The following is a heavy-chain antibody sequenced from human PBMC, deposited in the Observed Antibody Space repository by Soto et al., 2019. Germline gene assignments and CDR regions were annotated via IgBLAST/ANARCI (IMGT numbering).Heavy chain of an antibody. J-gene: IGHJ4*02. Sequence: GGALRLACASAGFTFNSYGMHWVCQAPDKGLEWVALISYDGSNQYYACSVKGRFTISRDNSKNTLFLQMNSLRAHDTAVYYSAKDHASAHRSFDSWGQGTLVTASS. CDR1: GFTFNSYG. CDR2: ISYDGSNQ. V-gene: IGHV3-30*18. CDR3: AKDHASAHRSFDS.